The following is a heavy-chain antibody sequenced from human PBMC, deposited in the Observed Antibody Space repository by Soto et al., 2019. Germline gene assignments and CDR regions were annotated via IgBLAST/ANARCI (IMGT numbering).Heavy chain of an antibody. D-gene: IGHD6-13*01. J-gene: IGHJ4*02. CDR2: ISSSGYI. CDR3: ARGGDSSWYNPFDY. V-gene: IGHV3-21*01. CDR1: GFTFSSYS. Sequence: GGSLRLSCAASGFTFSSYSMNWVRQAPGKGLEWVSSISSSGYIYYADSVKGRFTISRDNAKNSLYLQMNSLRAEDTAVYYCARGGDSSWYNPFDYWGQGTLVTVSS.